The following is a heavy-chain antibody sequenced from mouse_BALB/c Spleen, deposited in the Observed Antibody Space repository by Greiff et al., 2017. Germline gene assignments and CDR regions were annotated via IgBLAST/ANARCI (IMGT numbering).Heavy chain of an antibody. CDR3: ARRGYEGAMDY. CDR1: GFSLTGYG. CDR2: IWGDGST. Sequence: QVHLQQSGPGLVAPSQSLSITCTVSGFSLTGYGVNWVRQPPGKGLEWLGMIWGDGSTDYNSALKSRLSISKDNSKSQVFLKMNSLQTDDTARYYCARRGYEGAMDYWGQGTSVTVSS. D-gene: IGHD2-14*01. J-gene: IGHJ4*01. V-gene: IGHV2-6-7*01.